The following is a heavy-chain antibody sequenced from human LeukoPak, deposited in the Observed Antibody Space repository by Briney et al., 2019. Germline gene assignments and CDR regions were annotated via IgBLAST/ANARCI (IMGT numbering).Heavy chain of an antibody. J-gene: IGHJ4*02. Sequence: SETLSLICTVSGGSISIYYWSWIRQSPGKGLEWIGYMYYNGSTNYNPSLKSRVTISVDTSKNQFSLKLSSVTAADTAVYYCARDLGGPFDYWGQGTQVTVSS. V-gene: IGHV4-59*01. CDR1: GGSISIYY. CDR2: MYYNGST. CDR3: ARDLGGPFDY. D-gene: IGHD3-10*01.